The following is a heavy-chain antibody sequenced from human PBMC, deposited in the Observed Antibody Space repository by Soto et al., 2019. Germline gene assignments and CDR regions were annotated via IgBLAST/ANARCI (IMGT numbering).Heavy chain of an antibody. CDR1: GFTFSYYW. CDR3: ASGDRGAFDL. V-gene: IGHV3-74*01. Sequence: EVQLVESGGGLVRPGGSLRLSCAASGFTFSYYWMHWVRQAPGKGLVWVSRIHSDGSSTTYAAFVKGRFIISRDNARNTVDLQMTSVRVEDTAVYYCASGDRGAFDLWGQVTVVTVSS. J-gene: IGHJ3*01. CDR2: IHSDGSST. D-gene: IGHD3-10*01.